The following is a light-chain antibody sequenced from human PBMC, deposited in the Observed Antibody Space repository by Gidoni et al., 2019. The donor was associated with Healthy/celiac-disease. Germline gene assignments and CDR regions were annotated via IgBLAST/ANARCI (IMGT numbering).Light chain of an antibody. CDR2: GAS. Sequence: EIVLTQSPGSLSLSPGERATLSCRASLNRSLSYVVWFQQKPGQAPRLLIYGASSRATGIPDRFSGSGSGADFSLTISRLEPEDFAVYFCQHYHSSSWTFGQGTRLEMK. J-gene: IGKJ1*01. V-gene: IGKV3-20*01. CDR1: LNRSLSY. CDR3: QHYHSSSWT.